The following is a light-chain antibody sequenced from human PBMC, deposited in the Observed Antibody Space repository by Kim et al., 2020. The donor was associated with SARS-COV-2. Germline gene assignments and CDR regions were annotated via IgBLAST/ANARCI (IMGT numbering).Light chain of an antibody. V-gene: IGLV3-19*01. CDR2: GKN. CDR1: SLRTYY. CDR3: KSRDSSGNLLV. Sequence: ALGQTVRITCQADSLRTYYASWYQQKPEQAPVLVIYGKNNRPSGIPDRFSGSSSGNTASLTITGAQAEDEADYYCKSRDSSGNLLVFGGGTQLTVL. J-gene: IGLJ2*01.